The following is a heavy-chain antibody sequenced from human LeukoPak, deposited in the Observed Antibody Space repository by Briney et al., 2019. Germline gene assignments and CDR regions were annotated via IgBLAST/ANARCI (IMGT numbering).Heavy chain of an antibody. D-gene: IGHD4-17*01. CDR2: IYSGGST. CDR3: ARSAGDYYYYGMDV. Sequence: GGSLRLSCAASGFTFSSYAMGWVRQAPGKGLGWVSVIYSGGSTYYADSVKGRFTISRDNSKNTLYLQMNSLRAEDTAVYYCARSAGDYYYYGMDVWGQGTTVTVSS. J-gene: IGHJ6*02. CDR1: GFTFSSYA. V-gene: IGHV3-53*01.